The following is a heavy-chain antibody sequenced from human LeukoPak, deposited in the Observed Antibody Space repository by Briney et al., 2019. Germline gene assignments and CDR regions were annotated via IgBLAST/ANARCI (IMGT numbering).Heavy chain of an antibody. Sequence: SETLSLTCTVSGGSISSYYWSWIRQPPGKGLEWIGYIYYSGSTNYNPSLKSRVSISVDTSKNQFSLKLSSVTATDTAVYDCARGGSIAVAGTRGYYFDYWGQGILVTVSS. CDR1: GGSISSYY. CDR3: ARGGSIAVAGTRGYYFDY. V-gene: IGHV4-59*01. CDR2: IYYSGST. J-gene: IGHJ4*02. D-gene: IGHD6-19*01.